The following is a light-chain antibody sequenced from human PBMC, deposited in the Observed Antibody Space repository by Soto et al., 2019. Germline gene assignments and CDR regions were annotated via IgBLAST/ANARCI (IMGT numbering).Light chain of an antibody. V-gene: IGKV1-39*01. CDR2: GAS. CDR3: QLSYSTPRT. Sequence: DIQMTQSPYSLSASVGDRVTITCRASQSISSNLNWYQQKPGKAPKLLIYGASSLQSGVPSRFSGSGSGTDFTLIISSLQPEDFATYYCQLSYSTPRTFGQGTKLEIK. CDR1: QSISSN. J-gene: IGKJ2*01.